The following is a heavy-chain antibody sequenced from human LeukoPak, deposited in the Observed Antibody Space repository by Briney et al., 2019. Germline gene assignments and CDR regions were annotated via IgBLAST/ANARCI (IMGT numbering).Heavy chain of an antibody. Sequence: GGSLTLSCVASGFTFSNYWIHWVRQVPGKGLVWVSRTSLDGRSSTYADSVKGRFTISRDNAKNTMFLHMNSLRAEDTAVYYCAKSLYNYGPGADSWGQGTLVTVSS. CDR2: TSLDGRSS. V-gene: IGHV3-74*01. J-gene: IGHJ5*01. CDR1: GFTFSNYW. D-gene: IGHD3-10*01. CDR3: AKSLYNYGPGADS.